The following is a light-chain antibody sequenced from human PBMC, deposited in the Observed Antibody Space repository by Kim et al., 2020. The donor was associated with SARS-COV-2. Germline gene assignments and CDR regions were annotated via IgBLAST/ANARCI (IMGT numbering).Light chain of an antibody. CDR2: DVS. J-gene: IGLJ3*02. CDR1: SSDVGGYNY. V-gene: IGLV2-11*01. Sequence: QSALTQPASVSGSPGQSITISCTGTSSDVGGYNYVSWYQQHPGKAPKLMIYDVSDRPSGVPDRFSGSTSGNTASLTISGLQSEDEADYYCCSYAGSSNWVFGGGTQLTVL. CDR3: CSYAGSSNWV.